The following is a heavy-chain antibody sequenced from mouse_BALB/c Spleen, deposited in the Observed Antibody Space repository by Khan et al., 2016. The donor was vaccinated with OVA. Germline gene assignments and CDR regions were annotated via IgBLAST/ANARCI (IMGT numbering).Heavy chain of an antibody. J-gene: IGHJ3*01. D-gene: IGHD2-1*01. V-gene: IGHV14-3*02. CDR1: GFNIKDTY. CDR2: IDPPNDDS. Sequence: VQLQQSGAELVKPGASVKLSCSASGFNIKDTYIHWMKQRPEQGLEWIGRIDPPNDDSKYGPKFQAKATLTADTSSHTAHLQLSSLTSEDTAVYYCATVYGNPFAFWGQGTLVSVSA. CDR3: ATVYGNPFAF.